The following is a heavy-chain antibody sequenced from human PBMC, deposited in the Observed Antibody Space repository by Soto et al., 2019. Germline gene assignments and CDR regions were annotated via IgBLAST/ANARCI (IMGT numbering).Heavy chain of an antibody. CDR2: LYFYGSA. CDR1: GFKVSDNR. J-gene: IGHJ4*02. Sequence: EVQLVESGGGLIQPGGSLRLSCVVSGFKVSDNRMTWVRQAPGQGLEWVSDLYFYGSANFADSVRGRFTISKDDSKNTVYLQMSNLRAEDTVVYYCARVGTSESFFDYWGQGTLVTVSP. D-gene: IGHD7-27*01. V-gene: IGHV3-53*02. CDR3: ARVGTSESFFDY.